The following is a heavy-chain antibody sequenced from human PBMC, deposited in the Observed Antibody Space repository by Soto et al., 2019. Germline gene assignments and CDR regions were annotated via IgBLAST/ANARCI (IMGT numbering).Heavy chain of an antibody. Sequence: NHPGESLKISCKGSGYSFTSYWIGWVRQMPGKGLEWMGIIYPGDSDTRYSPSFQGQVTISADKSISTAYLQWSSLKASDTAMYYCARHGRYCSSTSCYSAGYYYYYYMDVWGKGTTVTVSS. CDR2: IYPGDSDT. V-gene: IGHV5-51*01. D-gene: IGHD2-2*02. J-gene: IGHJ6*03. CDR3: ARHGRYCSSTSCYSAGYYYYYYMDV. CDR1: GYSFTSYW.